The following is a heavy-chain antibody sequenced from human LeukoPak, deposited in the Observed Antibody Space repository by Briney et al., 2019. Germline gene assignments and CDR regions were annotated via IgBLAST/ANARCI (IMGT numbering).Heavy chain of an antibody. J-gene: IGHJ4*02. CDR1: GFTFSSYG. CDR2: IRYDGSNK. Sequence: PGGSLRLSCAASGFTFSSYGMYWVRQAPGKGLEWVAFIRYDGSNKYYVESVKGRFTISRDNSKNTLYLQMNSLRAEDTAVYYCAKDRSSLFDYWGQGNLVTVSS. D-gene: IGHD2-15*01. CDR3: AKDRSSLFDY. V-gene: IGHV3-30*02.